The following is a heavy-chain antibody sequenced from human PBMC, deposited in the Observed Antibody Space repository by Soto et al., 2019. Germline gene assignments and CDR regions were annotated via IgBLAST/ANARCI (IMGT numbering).Heavy chain of an antibody. V-gene: IGHV4-39*01. J-gene: IGHJ4*02. CDR2: IYYSGST. Sequence: SETLSLTCTVSGGSISSSSYYWGWIRQPPGKGLEWIGSIYYSGSTYYNPSLKSRVTISVDTSKNQFSLKLSSVTAADTAVYYCARASGPPMVRGVIPPHYFDYWGQGTLVTVSS. D-gene: IGHD3-10*01. CDR1: GGSISSSSYY. CDR3: ARASGPPMVRGVIPPHYFDY.